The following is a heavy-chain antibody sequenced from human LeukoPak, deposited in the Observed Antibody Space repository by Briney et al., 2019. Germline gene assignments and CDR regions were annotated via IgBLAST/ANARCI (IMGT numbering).Heavy chain of an antibody. CDR2: INHSGST. V-gene: IGHV4-34*01. D-gene: IGHD3-22*01. CDR1: GGSFSGYY. J-gene: IGHJ5*02. Sequence: PSETLSLTCAVYGGSFSGYYWSWIRQPPGKGLEWIGEINHSGSTNYNPSLKSRVTISVDTSKNQFSLKLSSVTAADTAVYYCAREEYYYDSSGLYLSLFDPWGQGTLVTVSS. CDR3: AREEYYYDSSGLYLSLFDP.